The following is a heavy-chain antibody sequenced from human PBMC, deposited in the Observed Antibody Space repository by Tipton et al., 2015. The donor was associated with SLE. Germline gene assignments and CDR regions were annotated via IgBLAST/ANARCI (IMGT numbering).Heavy chain of an antibody. CDR3: ARGEYSSSSGAIGDY. D-gene: IGHD6-6*01. CDR1: GFTFSSYW. Sequence: SLRLSCAASGFTFSSYWMHWVRQAPGKGLVWVSRINRDGSSTRYADSVKGRFTISRDNAKNTLYLQMNSLRAEDTAVYYCARGEYSSSSGAIGDYWGQGTLVTVSS. CDR2: INRDGSST. V-gene: IGHV3-74*01. J-gene: IGHJ4*02.